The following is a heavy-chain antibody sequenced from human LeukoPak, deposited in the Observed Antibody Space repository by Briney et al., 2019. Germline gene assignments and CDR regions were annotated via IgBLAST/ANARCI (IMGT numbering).Heavy chain of an antibody. D-gene: IGHD6-13*01. CDR3: ARDMIAAAGMSAEYFQH. CDR1: GFTVSSSY. Sequence: GGSLRLSCAVSGFTVSSSYMNWVRQAPGKGLEWVSVIYSGGSTNYSDSVKGRFTISRDNSKNTLYLQMNSLRVEDTAVYYCARDMIAAAGMSAEYFQHWGQGTLVTVSS. CDR2: IYSGGST. V-gene: IGHV3-66*01. J-gene: IGHJ1*01.